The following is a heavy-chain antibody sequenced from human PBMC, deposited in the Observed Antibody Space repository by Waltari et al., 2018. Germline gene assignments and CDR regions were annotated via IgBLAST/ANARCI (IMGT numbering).Heavy chain of an antibody. CDR1: GDSVSRGEYF. J-gene: IGHJ5*02. CDR2: IFHTGYA. D-gene: IGHD2-15*01. Sequence: QVQLHESGPGLVKTSQTLSLSCSVSGDSVSRGEYFWSWVRQSPGKGLGWIGFIFHTGYAYYNPSLKRRATISVESSVNRFFLTLNSVTAADTAVYYCARDAGFRGNEGSWFDLWGQGIQVAVSS. CDR3: ARDAGFRGNEGSWFDL. V-gene: IGHV4-30-4*01.